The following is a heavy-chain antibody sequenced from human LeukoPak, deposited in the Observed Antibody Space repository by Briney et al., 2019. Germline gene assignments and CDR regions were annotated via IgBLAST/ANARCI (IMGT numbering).Heavy chain of an antibody. J-gene: IGHJ4*02. V-gene: IGHV4-59*01. D-gene: IGHD3-10*01. Sequence: PSETLSHTCTISSGSLNNYYLSWIRQTRGKGLDGVGYIYYSGSTLYTPSLKSRVTISLDTSKKQFSLGMKFVTTADTAIYYCVKDLGPSRDFDYWGQGTLVTVSS. CDR3: VKDLGPSRDFDY. CDR1: SGSLNNYY. CDR2: IYYSGST.